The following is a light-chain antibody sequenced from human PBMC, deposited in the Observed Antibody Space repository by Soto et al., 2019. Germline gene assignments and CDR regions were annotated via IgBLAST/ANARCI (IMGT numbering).Light chain of an antibody. V-gene: IGLV2-14*01. Sequence: QSALTRAASVSGSPGQSLAISCTGTSSDIGAYDHVSWYQHHPGKAPKLIISEVNNRPSGVSTRFSGSKSDCTASLTISGLQAEDEADYYCCSYTNSDTRVFGTGTKVTVL. J-gene: IGLJ1*01. CDR3: CSYTNSDTRV. CDR1: SSDIGAYDH. CDR2: EVN.